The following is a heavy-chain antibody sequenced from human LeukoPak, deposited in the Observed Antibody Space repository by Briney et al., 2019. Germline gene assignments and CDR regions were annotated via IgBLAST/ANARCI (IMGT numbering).Heavy chain of an antibody. J-gene: IGHJ5*02. CDR2: ISAYNGNT. V-gene: IGHV1-18*01. D-gene: IGHD3-3*01. CDR1: GYTFTSYG. CDR3: ARVPYDFWSGYSRPNWFDP. Sequence: ASVKVPCKASGYTFTSYGISWVRQAPGQGLEWMGWISAYNGNTNYAQKLQGRVTMTTDTSTSTAYMELRSLRSDDTAVYYCARVPYDFWSGYSRPNWFDPWGQGTLVTVSS.